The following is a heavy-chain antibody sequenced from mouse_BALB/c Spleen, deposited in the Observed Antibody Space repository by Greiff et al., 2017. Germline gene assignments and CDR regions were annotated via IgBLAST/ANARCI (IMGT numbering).Heavy chain of an antibody. D-gene: IGHD2-14*01. J-gene: IGHJ3*01. CDR1: GFNIKDTY. CDR2: IDPANGNT. Sequence: VQLQQSGAELVKPGASVKLSCTASGFNIKDTYMHWVKQRPEQGLEWIGRIDPANGNTKYDPKFQGKATITADTSSNTAYLQLSSLTSEDTAVYDCASRGYEEGFAYWGQGTLVTVSA. V-gene: IGHV14-3*02. CDR3: ASRGYEEGFAY.